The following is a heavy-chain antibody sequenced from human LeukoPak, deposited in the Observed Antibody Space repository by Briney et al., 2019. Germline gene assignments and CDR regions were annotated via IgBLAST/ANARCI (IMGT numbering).Heavy chain of an antibody. CDR1: GGSISSSSYY. CDR2: IYYSGST. D-gene: IGHD3-9*01. CDR3: AGDILTGYSRWFDP. J-gene: IGHJ5*02. V-gene: IGHV4-39*01. Sequence: SETLSLTCTVSGGSISSSSYYWGWIRQPPGKGLEWIGSIYYSGSTYYNPSLKSRVTISVDTSKNQFSLKLSSVTAADTAVYCCAGDILTGYSRWFDPWGQGTLVTVSS.